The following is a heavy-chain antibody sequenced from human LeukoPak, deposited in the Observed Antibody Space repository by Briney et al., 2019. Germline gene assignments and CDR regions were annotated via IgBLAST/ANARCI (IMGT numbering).Heavy chain of an antibody. Sequence: SETLSLTCTVSGGSLSSYFWSWIRQPPGKGLEWIGYIYYSGSTNYNPSLKSRVTISVDTSKNQFSLKLSSVTAADTAVYYCARDPQLGSYYFDYWGQGTLVTVSS. D-gene: IGHD7-27*01. CDR2: IYYSGST. V-gene: IGHV4-59*01. CDR3: ARDPQLGSYYFDY. J-gene: IGHJ4*02. CDR1: GGSLSSYF.